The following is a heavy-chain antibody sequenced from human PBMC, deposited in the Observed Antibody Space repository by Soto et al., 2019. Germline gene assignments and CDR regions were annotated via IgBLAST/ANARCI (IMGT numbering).Heavy chain of an antibody. V-gene: IGHV4-59*01. D-gene: IGHD1-1*01. CDR1: GDSISGYS. CDR2: LSYSEST. J-gene: IGHJ4*02. CDR3: ARDGRTYLTRYFDS. Sequence: PSESLSLTCIVSGDSISGYSWWWIRQRPGKGLEWIGYLSYSESTTSTPSLKSRVTISVDTSKNQFSLELSSVTAADTAVYFCARDGRTYLTRYFDSWGQGALVTVSS.